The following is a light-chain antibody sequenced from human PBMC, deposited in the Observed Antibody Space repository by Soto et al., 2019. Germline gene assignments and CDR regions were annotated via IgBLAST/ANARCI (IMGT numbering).Light chain of an antibody. CDR1: SSDVGGYNY. V-gene: IGLV2-14*01. J-gene: IGLJ3*02. CDR3: SSYTSSSTSWV. CDR2: DVS. Sequence: QSVLTQPASVSGSPGQSITISCTGTSSDVGGYNYVSWYQQHPGKAPKLMIYDVSNRPSGVSNRFSGSKSGNTASLTISGLQAEDEDDYYCSSYTSSSTSWVFGGGTKLTVL.